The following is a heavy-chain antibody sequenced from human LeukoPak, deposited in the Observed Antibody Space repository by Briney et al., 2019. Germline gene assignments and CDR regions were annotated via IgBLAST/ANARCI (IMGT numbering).Heavy chain of an antibody. V-gene: IGHV1-69*13. CDR1: GGTFSSYA. Sequence: SVKVSCKASGGTFSSYAISWVRQAPGQGLEWMGGIIPIFGTANYAQKFQGRVTITADESTSTAYMELSSLRSEDTAVYYCARENGYYDSSGYYYEAFDYWGQGTLVTVSS. D-gene: IGHD3-22*01. J-gene: IGHJ4*02. CDR2: IIPIFGTA. CDR3: ARENGYYDSSGYYYEAFDY.